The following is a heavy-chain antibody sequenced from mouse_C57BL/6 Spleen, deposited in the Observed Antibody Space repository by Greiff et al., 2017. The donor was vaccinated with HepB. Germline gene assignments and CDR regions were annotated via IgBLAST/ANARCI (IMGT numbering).Heavy chain of an antibody. J-gene: IGHJ4*01. CDR2: IRNKANGYTT. CDR1: GFTFTDYY. CDR3: ARIYYDYDEGGAMDY. D-gene: IGHD2-4*01. Sequence: EVQLVESGGGLVQPGGSLSLSCAASGFTFTDYYMSWVRQPPGKALEWLGFIRNKANGYTTEYSASVKGRFTISRDNSQSILYLQMNALRAEDSATYYCARIYYDYDEGGAMDYWGQGTSVTVSS. V-gene: IGHV7-3*01.